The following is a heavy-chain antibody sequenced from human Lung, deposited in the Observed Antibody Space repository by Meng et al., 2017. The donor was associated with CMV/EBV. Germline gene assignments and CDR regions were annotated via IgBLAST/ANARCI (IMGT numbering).Heavy chain of an antibody. V-gene: IGHV1-69*05. CDR3: ARDLRAIPSGYYYYYYYGMDV. CDR2: IIPIYGTA. J-gene: IGHJ6*02. CDR1: RGTFRSYA. Sequence: SVXVSCKAPRGTFRSYAINWVRQAPGQGLEWMGGIIPIYGTANYGQKFQGRVTITTDESTSTVYMEMSSLRSEDTAVYYCARDLRAIPSGYYYYYYYGMDVWGQGTTVTVSS. D-gene: IGHD3-3*01.